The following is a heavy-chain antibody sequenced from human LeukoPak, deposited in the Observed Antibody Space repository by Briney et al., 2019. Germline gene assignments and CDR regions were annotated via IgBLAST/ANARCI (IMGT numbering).Heavy chain of an antibody. CDR2: IIPIFSTA. J-gene: IGHJ3*02. V-gene: IGHV1-69*01. CDR1: GGTFSSYA. CDR3: ARGRPDDAFDI. Sequence: ASVKVSCKASGGTFSSYAISWVRQAPGQGLEWMGGIIPIFSTANYAQKFQGRVTITADESTSTAYMELSSLRSEDTAVYYCARGRPDDAFDIWGQGTMVTVSS.